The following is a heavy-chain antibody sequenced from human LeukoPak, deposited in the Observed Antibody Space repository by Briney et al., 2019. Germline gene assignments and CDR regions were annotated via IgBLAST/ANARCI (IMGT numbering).Heavy chain of an antibody. V-gene: IGHV4-59*01. CDR1: GGSISSYY. J-gene: IGHJ5*02. CDR2: IYYSGST. CDR3: ARDQVWFDP. Sequence: PSETLSLTCTVSGGSISSYYWSWIRQPPGKGLEWIGYIYYSGSTNYNPSPKSRVTISVDTSKNQFSLKLSSVTAADTAVYYCARDQVWFDPWGQGTLVTVSS.